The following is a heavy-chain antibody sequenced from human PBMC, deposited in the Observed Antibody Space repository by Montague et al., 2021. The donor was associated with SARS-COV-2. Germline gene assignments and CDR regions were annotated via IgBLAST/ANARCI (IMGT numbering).Heavy chain of an antibody. CDR1: DVSLSSSTW. CDR2: TYLSGFT. D-gene: IGHD3/OR15-3a*01. J-gene: IGHJ4*02. Sequence: SETLSLTCVVSDVSLSSSTWWSWVRQSPGKGLEWVGETYLSGFTXYNPSVKSRVTISLDDSRSQFPLRLTSVTAADTAVYFCARGGLGNRGFDYWGQGALVTVSS. V-gene: IGHV4-4*02. CDR3: ARGGLGNRGFDY.